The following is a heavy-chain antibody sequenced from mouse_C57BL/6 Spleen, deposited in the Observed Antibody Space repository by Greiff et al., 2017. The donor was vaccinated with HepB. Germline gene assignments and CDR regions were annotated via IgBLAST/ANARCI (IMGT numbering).Heavy chain of an antibody. CDR2: IYPGDGDT. CDR3: ARWAVVSHYFDY. D-gene: IGHD1-1*01. CDR1: GYAFSSSW. J-gene: IGHJ2*01. Sequence: QVQLKQSGPELVKPGASVKISCKASGYAFSSSWMNWVKQRPGKGLEWIGRIYPGDGDTNYNGKFKGKATLTADKSSSTAYMQLSSLTSEDSAVYFCARWAVVSHYFDYWGQGTTLTVSS. V-gene: IGHV1-82*01.